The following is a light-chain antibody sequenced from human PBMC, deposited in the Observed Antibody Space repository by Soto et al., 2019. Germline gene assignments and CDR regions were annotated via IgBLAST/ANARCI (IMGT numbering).Light chain of an antibody. Sequence: QPVLTQPASVSGSHGQSITSSCTGTSSDVGSYNLVSWYQQHPGKAPKLMIYEVSKRPSGVSNRFSGSKSGNTASLTISGLQAEDEADYYCCSYAVLALKVFGGGTQLTVL. CDR1: SSDVGSYNL. CDR2: EVS. CDR3: CSYAVLALKV. J-gene: IGLJ3*02. V-gene: IGLV2-23*02.